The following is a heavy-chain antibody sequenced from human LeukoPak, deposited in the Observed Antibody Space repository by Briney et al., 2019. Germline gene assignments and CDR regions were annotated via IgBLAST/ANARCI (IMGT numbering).Heavy chain of an antibody. D-gene: IGHD3-3*01. Sequence: GGSLRLSCAASGFTFSSYWMHWVRQAPGKGLVWVSRINSDGSSTSYADSAKGRFTISRDNAKNTLYLQMNSLRAEDTAVYYCARVVGSGYYGSRFDYWGQGTLVTVSS. CDR1: GFTFSSYW. J-gene: IGHJ4*02. V-gene: IGHV3-74*01. CDR2: INSDGSST. CDR3: ARVVGSGYYGSRFDY.